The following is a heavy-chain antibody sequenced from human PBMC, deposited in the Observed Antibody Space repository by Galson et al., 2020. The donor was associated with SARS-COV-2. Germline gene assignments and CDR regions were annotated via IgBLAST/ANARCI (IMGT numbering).Heavy chain of an antibody. CDR1: GGSISSGSYY. J-gene: IGHJ6*02. CDR3: AREATYYYDSSGYPGGMDV. D-gene: IGHD3-22*01. Sequence: SETLSLTCTVSGGSISSGSYYWSWIRQPAGKGLEWIGRIYTSGSTNYNPSLKSRVTISVDTSKNQFSLKLSSVTAADTAVYYCAREATYYYDSSGYPGGMDVWGQGTTVTVSS. CDR2: IYTSGST. V-gene: IGHV4-61*02.